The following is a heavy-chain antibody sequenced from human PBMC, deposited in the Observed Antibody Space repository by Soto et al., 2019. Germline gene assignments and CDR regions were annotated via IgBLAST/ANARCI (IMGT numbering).Heavy chain of an antibody. J-gene: IGHJ3*02. V-gene: IGHV3-72*01. CDR1: GFTFSDHY. D-gene: IGHD3-10*01. Sequence: GGSLRLSCAASGFTFSDHYMDWVRQAPGKGLEWVGRTRNKANSYTTEYAASVKGRFTISRDDSKNSLYLQMNSLKTEDTAVYYCARARLAVRGLGAFDIWGQGTFVPVSS. CDR3: ARARLAVRGLGAFDI. CDR2: TRNKANSYTT.